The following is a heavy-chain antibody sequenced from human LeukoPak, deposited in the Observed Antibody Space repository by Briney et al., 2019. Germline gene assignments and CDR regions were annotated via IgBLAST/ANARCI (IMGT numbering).Heavy chain of an antibody. V-gene: IGHV4-59*01. D-gene: IGHD4-17*01. CDR2: IYYSGST. J-gene: IGHJ4*02. Sequence: PSETLSLTCTVSGGSISSYYWSWIRQPPGKGLEWIGYIYYSGSTNYNPSLKSRVTISVDTSKNQFSLKLSSVTAADTAVYYCARGSADYGGNYFDYWGQGTLVTVSS. CDR1: GGSISSYY. CDR3: ARGSADYGGNYFDY.